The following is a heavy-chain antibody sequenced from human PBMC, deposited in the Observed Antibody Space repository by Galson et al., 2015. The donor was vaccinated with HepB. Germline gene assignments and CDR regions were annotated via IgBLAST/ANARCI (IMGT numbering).Heavy chain of an antibody. CDR1: GFTFSSYW. D-gene: IGHD1-1*01. CDR2: INNDGSVK. J-gene: IGHJ3*02. Sequence: SLRLSCAGSGFTFSSYWMGRVRQTPGKGLEYVANINNDGSVKSYVDSVKGRFTISRDDAKSSLYLQMNSLKSEDTAVYYCARAWNGAFDIWGQGTMVTVSS. V-gene: IGHV3-7*01. CDR3: ARAWNGAFDI.